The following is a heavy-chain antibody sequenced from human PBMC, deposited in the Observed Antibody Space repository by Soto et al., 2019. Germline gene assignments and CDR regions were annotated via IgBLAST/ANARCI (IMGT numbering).Heavy chain of an antibody. CDR3: ATLVRYDFWSGYYEGAFDI. V-gene: IGHV3-30*03. CDR2: ISYDGSNK. CDR1: GFTFSSYG. D-gene: IGHD3-3*01. Sequence: GGSLRLSCAASGFTFSSYGMHWVRQAPGKGLEWVAVISYDGSNKYYADSVKGRFTISRDNSKNTLYLQMNSLRAEDTAVYYCATLVRYDFWSGYYEGAFDIWGQGTMVTVSS. J-gene: IGHJ3*02.